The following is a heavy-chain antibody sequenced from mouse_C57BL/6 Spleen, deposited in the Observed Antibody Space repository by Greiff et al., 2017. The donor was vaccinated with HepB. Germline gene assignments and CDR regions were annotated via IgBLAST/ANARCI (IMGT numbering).Heavy chain of an antibody. V-gene: IGHV1-59*01. D-gene: IGHD2-3*01. CDR1: GYTFTSYW. CDR3: PSPGDGYYDY. Sequence: QVQLQPPGAELVSPGTSVKLSCKASGYTFTSYWMHWVEQRPGQGLGWIGVIDPSDSYSNYNQTFKGKATLTVDTSSSTAYMQLSILTSEDSAVFYCPSPGDGYYDYWGQGTTLAVSS. J-gene: IGHJ2*01. CDR2: IDPSDSYS.